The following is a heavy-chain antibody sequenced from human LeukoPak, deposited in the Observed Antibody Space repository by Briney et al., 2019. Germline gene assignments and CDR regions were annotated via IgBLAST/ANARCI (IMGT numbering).Heavy chain of an antibody. V-gene: IGHV4-30-4*01. Sequence: SETLSLTCTVSGGSISSGDYYWSWIRQPPGKGLEWIGYIYYSGSTYYNPSLKSRVTISVDASKNQFSLKLSSVTAADTAVYYCARVVLGGDGYNYPFDYWGQGTLVTVSS. CDR2: IYYSGST. D-gene: IGHD5-24*01. CDR3: ARVVLGGDGYNYPFDY. J-gene: IGHJ4*02. CDR1: GGSISSGDYY.